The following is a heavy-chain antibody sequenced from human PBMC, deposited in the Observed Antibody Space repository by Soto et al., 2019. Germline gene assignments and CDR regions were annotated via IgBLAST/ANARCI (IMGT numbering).Heavy chain of an antibody. Sequence: SVKVSCKASGGTFSSYAISWVRQAPGQGLEWMGGIIPIFGTANYAQKFQGRATITADESTSTAYMELSSLRSEDTAVYYCASIGYCSGGSCDYWGQGTLVTVSS. J-gene: IGHJ4*02. CDR3: ASIGYCSGGSCDY. CDR1: GGTFSSYA. D-gene: IGHD2-15*01. CDR2: IIPIFGTA. V-gene: IGHV1-69*13.